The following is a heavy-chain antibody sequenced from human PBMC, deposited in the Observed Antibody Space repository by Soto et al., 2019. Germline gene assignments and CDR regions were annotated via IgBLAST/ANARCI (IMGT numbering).Heavy chain of an antibody. Sequence: ASVKVSCKASGYTFTSYAMHWVRQAPGQRLEWMGWINAGNSDTTYSQKFQGRVTITSDTSASTAYMELTSLRSEDTAVYYCARDFSMEVEAPWYWSQGTLVTVSS. D-gene: IGHD3-22*01. CDR3: ARDFSMEVEAPWY. J-gene: IGHJ4*02. CDR1: GYTFTSYA. V-gene: IGHV1-3*01. CDR2: INAGNSDT.